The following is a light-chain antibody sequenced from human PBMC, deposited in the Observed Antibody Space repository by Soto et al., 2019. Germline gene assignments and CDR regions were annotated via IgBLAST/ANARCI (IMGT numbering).Light chain of an antibody. CDR3: QQANSFPLT. V-gene: IGKV3-11*01. J-gene: IGKJ5*01. Sequence: EIVLTQSPATLSLSPGERATLSCRASQSVSSYLVWYQQKPGQAPRLLIYGASSRATGIPDRFSGSGSGTDFTLTISSLQPEDFATYCCQQANSFPLTFGQGTRLEI. CDR1: QSVSSY. CDR2: GAS.